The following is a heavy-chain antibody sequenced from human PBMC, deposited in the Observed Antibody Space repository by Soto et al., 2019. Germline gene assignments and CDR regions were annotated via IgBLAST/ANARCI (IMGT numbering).Heavy chain of an antibody. CDR1: GGSISSGGYY. Sequence: PSETLSLTCTVSGGSISSGGYYWGWIRQPPGKGLEWIGSIYYSGSTYYNPSLRSRVTISVDTSKNQFSLKLSSVTAADTAVYYCARIGVVPAAFSQSKNWFDPWGQGTLVTVSS. J-gene: IGHJ5*02. CDR2: IYYSGST. V-gene: IGHV4-39*01. CDR3: ARIGVVPAAFSQSKNWFDP. D-gene: IGHD2-2*01.